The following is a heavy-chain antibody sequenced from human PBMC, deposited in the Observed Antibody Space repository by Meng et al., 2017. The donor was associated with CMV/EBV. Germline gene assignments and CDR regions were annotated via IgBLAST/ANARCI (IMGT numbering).Heavy chain of an antibody. CDR2: ISGSGGST. Sequence: ESLKISCAASGFTFSSYAMSWVRQAPGEGLEWVSAISGSGGSTYYADSVKGRFTISRDNSKNTLYLQMNSLRAEDTAVYYCATETIFGVASYGMDVWGQGTTVTVSS. D-gene: IGHD3-3*01. CDR1: GFTFSSYA. CDR3: ATETIFGVASYGMDV. V-gene: IGHV3-23*01. J-gene: IGHJ6*02.